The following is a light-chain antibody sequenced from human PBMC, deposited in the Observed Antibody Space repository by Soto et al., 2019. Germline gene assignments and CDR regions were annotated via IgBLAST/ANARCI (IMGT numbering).Light chain of an antibody. J-gene: IGKJ2*01. V-gene: IGKV1-39*01. CDR3: QQSYSLPYT. Sequence: DIQMTQSPSSLSTSLGDSVTITCRASQSIGKSLNWYQQRSAKAPKRLMFSASSLQTGVPSRFSGSGSGTDFTLTISSLQPEDFATYYCQQSYSLPYTFGQGTKLQVK. CDR2: SAS. CDR1: QSIGKS.